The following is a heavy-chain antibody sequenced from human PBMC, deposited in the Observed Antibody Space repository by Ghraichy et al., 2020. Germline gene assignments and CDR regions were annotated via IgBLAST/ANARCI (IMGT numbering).Heavy chain of an antibody. CDR1: GGSISSSRYY. CDR2: IYYSGTT. CDR3: ATSPDPYYYGSGSYYLYYFDY. Sequence: SETLSLTCSASGGSISSSRYYWGWVRQSPGKGLEWIGNIYYSGTTYYNPSLKSRVTISVDTSKNQFSLKLSSVAAADTAVYYCATSPDPYYYGSGSYYLYYFDYWGQGTLVTVSS. D-gene: IGHD3-10*01. J-gene: IGHJ4*02. V-gene: IGHV4-39*01.